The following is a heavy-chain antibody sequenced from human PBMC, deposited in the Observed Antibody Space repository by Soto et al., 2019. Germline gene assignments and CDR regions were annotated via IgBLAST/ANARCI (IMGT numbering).Heavy chain of an antibody. CDR3: ARRQNWNNLFDT. J-gene: IGHJ5*02. D-gene: IGHD1-1*01. CDR2: SYYSGST. V-gene: IGHV4-59*08. Sequence: SETLSVTCTVSGGSITNNYWSWTRQSPGKGLEWIGCSYYSGSTSYNPSLRSRVTISIDTSKTQFSLRLRSVTAADTAVYYCARRQNWNNLFDTWGQGTLVTVSS. CDR1: GGSITNNY.